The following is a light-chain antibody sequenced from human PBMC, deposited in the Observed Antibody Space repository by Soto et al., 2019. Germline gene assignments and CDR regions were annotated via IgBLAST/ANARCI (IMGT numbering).Light chain of an antibody. CDR3: HQYNNWPKYT. J-gene: IGKJ2*01. Sequence: EIVMTQSPATLSVSPGERATLSCRASQSVSSNLAWYQQKPGQAPRLLLYGASTMATGIPARFSGSGSGTEFTPTISSLQSEDFAVYYCHQYNNWPKYTFGQGTKLEIK. V-gene: IGKV3-15*01. CDR1: QSVSSN. CDR2: GAS.